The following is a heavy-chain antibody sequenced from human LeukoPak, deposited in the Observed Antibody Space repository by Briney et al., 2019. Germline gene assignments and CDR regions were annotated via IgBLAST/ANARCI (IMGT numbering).Heavy chain of an antibody. J-gene: IGHJ5*02. CDR2: ISDRRNI. Sequence: SQTLSLTCAMSGGSVSDGHIYWNWVRQAAGKGLEWIGRISDRRNINYNPSLKSRVTISLDTSRNQFSLKLTSVTAADTAVYYCATNRATYSGWFDPWGHGTLVTVSS. V-gene: IGHV4-61*02. CDR1: GGSVSDGHIY. CDR3: ATNRATYSGWFDP. D-gene: IGHD1-14*01.